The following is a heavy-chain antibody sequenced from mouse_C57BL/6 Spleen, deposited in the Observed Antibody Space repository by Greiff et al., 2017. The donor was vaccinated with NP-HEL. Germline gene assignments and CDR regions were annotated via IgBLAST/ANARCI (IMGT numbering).Heavy chain of an antibody. CDR2: IDPSDSET. CDR3: AIRGYYYAKGY. V-gene: IGHV1-52*01. Sequence: QVQLQQPGAELVRPGSSVKLSCKASGYTFTSYWMHWVKQRPIQGLEWIGNIDPSDSETHYNQKFKDKATLTVDKSSSTAYMQLSSLTSEDSAVYYGAIRGYYYAKGYWGQGTSVTVAS. CDR1: GYTFTSYW. J-gene: IGHJ4*01.